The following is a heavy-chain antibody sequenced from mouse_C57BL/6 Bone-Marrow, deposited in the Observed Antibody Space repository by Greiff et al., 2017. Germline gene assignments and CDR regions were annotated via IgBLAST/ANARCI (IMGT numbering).Heavy chain of an antibody. J-gene: IGHJ4*01. V-gene: IGHV10-3*01. CDR2: IRSKSSNYAT. D-gene: IGHD3-1*01. Sequence: EVHLVESGGGLVQPKGSLKLSCAASGFTFNTYAMHWVRQAPGTGLEWVARIRSKSSNYATYYADSVKDRFTISRDDSQSMLYLQMNNLKTEDTAMYYCVGLRVSFYAMDYWGQGTSVTVSS. CDR1: GFTFNTYA. CDR3: VGLRVSFYAMDY.